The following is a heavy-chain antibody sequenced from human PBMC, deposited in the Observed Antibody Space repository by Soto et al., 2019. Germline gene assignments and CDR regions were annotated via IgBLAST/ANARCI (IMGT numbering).Heavy chain of an antibody. CDR3: ARMGMYVTIFGVVTTNPLYYYGMDV. CDR1: GYTFTSYG. D-gene: IGHD3-3*01. Sequence: ASVKVSCKASGYTFTSYGISWVRQAPGQGLEWMGWISAYNGNTNYAQKPQGRVTMTTDTSTSTAYMELRSLRSDDTAVYYCARMGMYVTIFGVVTTNPLYYYGMDVWGQGTTVTVSS. J-gene: IGHJ6*02. V-gene: IGHV1-18*01. CDR2: ISAYNGNT.